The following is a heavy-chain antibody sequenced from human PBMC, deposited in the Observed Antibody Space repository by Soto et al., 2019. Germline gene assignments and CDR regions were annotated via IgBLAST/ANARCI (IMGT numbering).Heavy chain of an antibody. V-gene: IGHV3-30*18. CDR1: GFSFSSYG. CDR3: AKDTYYHDSSGYYVFDS. CDR2: MSYDGSNK. D-gene: IGHD3-22*01. Sequence: QVQLVESGGGVVQPGTSLRLSCAASGFSFSSYGMHWVRQTPGKGLEWVAGMSYDGSNKYYVDSMKGRLTISRDNSKNTLDLQMNSLRAEDTAVYYCAKDTYYHDSSGYYVFDSWGQGTLVTVSS. J-gene: IGHJ4*02.